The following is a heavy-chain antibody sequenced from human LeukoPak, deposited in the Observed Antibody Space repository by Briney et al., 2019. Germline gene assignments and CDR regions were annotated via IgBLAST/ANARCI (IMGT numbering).Heavy chain of an antibody. J-gene: IGHJ4*02. CDR1: GYTFTSYG. D-gene: IGHD6-19*01. Sequence: ASVKVSCTASGYTFTSYGISWVRQAPGQGLEWMGWISAYNGNTNYAQKLQGRVTMTTDTSTSTAYMELRSLRSDDTAVYHCARARGGIAVAGTEYYFDYWGQGTLVTVSS. V-gene: IGHV1-18*01. CDR3: ARARGGIAVAGTEYYFDY. CDR2: ISAYNGNT.